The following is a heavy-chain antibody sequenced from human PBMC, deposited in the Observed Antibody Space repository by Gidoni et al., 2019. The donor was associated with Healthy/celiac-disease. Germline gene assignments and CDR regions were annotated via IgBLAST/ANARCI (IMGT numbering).Heavy chain of an antibody. CDR1: GYTFTSYD. CDR2: MNPNSGNT. V-gene: IGHV1-8*01. D-gene: IGHD6-6*01. CDR3: ARAARDYYYYYYMDV. J-gene: IGHJ6*03. Sequence: QVQLVQSGAEVKKPGASVKVSCKASGYTFTSYDINWVRQATGQGLEWMVWMNPNSGNTGYAQKFQGRVTMTRNTSISTAYMELSSLRSEDTAVYYCARAARDYYYYYYMDVWGKGTTVTVSS.